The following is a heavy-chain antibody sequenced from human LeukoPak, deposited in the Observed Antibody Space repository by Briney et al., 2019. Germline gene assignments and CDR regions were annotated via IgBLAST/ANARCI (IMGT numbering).Heavy chain of an antibody. Sequence: GGSLRLSCAASGFTFSGSAMHWVRQASGKGLEWVGRIRSKANSYATAYAASVKGRFTISRDDAKNTPYLQMNSLKTEDTAVYYCTTRNYYDSSGHDYWGQGTLVTVSS. V-gene: IGHV3-73*01. CDR2: IRSKANSYAT. J-gene: IGHJ4*02. CDR1: GFTFSGSA. CDR3: TTRNYYDSSGHDY. D-gene: IGHD3-22*01.